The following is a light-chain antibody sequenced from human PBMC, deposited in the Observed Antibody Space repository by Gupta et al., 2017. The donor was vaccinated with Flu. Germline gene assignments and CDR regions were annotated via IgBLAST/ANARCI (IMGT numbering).Light chain of an antibody. Sequence: VMTQSPATLSVYPGERATLSCRASQSVSSDLAWYQQKPGQAPRLLIYGASTRATDIPARFSGSGSGTEFTLTITSLQSADFAVYFCQQYNDWPLTFGGGTKVEI. CDR2: GAS. CDR1: QSVSSD. J-gene: IGKJ4*01. V-gene: IGKV3-15*01. CDR3: QQYNDWPLT.